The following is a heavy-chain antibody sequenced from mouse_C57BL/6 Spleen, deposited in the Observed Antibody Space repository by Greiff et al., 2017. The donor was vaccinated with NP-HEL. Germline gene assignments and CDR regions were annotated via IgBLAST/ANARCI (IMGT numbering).Heavy chain of an antibody. Sequence: QVQLKQSGAELVKPGASVKLSCKASGYTFTSYWMHWVKQRPGQGLEWIGMIHPNSGSTNYNEKFKSKATLTVDKSSSTAYMQLSSLTSEDSAVYYCATYGSSGGFAYWGQGTLVTVSA. CDR2: IHPNSGST. V-gene: IGHV1-64*01. CDR3: ATYGSSGGFAY. J-gene: IGHJ3*01. CDR1: GYTFTSYW. D-gene: IGHD1-1*01.